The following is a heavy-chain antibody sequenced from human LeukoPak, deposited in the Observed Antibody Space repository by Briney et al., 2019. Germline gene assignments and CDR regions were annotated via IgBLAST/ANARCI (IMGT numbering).Heavy chain of an antibody. CDR1: GYTFTSYG. J-gene: IGHJ4*02. CDR3: ARHYDFWSGYFYFDY. CDR2: ISAYNGNT. Sequence: ASVKASCKASGYTFTSYGISWVRQAPGQGLEWMGWISAYNGNTNYAQKLQGRVTMTTDTSTSTAYMELRSLRSDDTAVYYCARHYDFWSGYFYFDYWGQGTLVTVSS. D-gene: IGHD3-3*01. V-gene: IGHV1-18*01.